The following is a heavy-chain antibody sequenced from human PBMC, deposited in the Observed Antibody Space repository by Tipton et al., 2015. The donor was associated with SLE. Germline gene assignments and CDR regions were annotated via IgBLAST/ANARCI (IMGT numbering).Heavy chain of an antibody. CDR3: ASRASGQVHDAFDI. CDR1: GGSISSGYY. V-gene: IGHV4-38-2*01. D-gene: IGHD1-1*01. J-gene: IGHJ3*02. CDR2: IYHSGNT. Sequence: TLSLTCAVSGGSISSGYYWGWIRQPPGKGLEWIGSIYHSGNTYYNPSLKSRVTISVDTSKNQFSLKLSSVTAADTAVYYCASRASGQVHDAFDIWGQGTMVTVSS.